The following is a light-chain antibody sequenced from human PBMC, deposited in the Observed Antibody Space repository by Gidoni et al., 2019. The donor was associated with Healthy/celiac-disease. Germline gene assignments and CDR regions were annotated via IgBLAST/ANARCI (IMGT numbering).Light chain of an antibody. Sequence: DIQMTQSPSSLSASVGDRVTITCRARQSISSYLNWYQQKPGKAPKLLIYAASSLQSGVPSRFSGSGSGTEFTLTISSLQPEDFATYYCQQSYSTLYSFGQGTKLEIK. CDR2: AAS. CDR3: QQSYSTLYS. J-gene: IGKJ2*03. CDR1: QSISSY. V-gene: IGKV1-39*01.